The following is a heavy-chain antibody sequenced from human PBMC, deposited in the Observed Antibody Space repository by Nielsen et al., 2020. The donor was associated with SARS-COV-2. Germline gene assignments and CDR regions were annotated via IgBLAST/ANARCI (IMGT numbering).Heavy chain of an antibody. J-gene: IGHJ6*02. CDR3: ARVHRGMQYGMDV. CDR2: ISSSSSYI. Sequence: GGSLRLSCAASGLTFSSYSMNWVRQAPGKGLEWVSSISSSSSYIYYADSVKGRFTISRDNAKNSLYLQMNSLRAEDTAVYYCARVHRGMQYGMDVWGQGTTVTVSS. V-gene: IGHV3-21*01. CDR1: GLTFSSYS. D-gene: IGHD3-10*01.